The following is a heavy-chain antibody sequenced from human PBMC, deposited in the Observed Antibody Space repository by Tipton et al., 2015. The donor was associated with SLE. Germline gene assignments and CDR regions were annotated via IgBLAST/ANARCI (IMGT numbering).Heavy chain of an antibody. CDR1: GFTFDDYA. CDR3: AKDRGITMTLYYFDY. D-gene: IGHD3-22*01. V-gene: IGHV3-9*01. J-gene: IGHJ4*02. Sequence: SLRLSCAASGFTFDDYAMHWVRQAPGKGLGWVSGISWNSGSIGYADSVKGRFTISRDNAKNSLYLQMNSLRAEDTALYYCAKDRGITMTLYYFDYWGQGTLVTVSS. CDR2: ISWNSGSI.